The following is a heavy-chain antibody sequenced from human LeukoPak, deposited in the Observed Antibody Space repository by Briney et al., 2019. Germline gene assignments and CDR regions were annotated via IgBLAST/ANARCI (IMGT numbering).Heavy chain of an antibody. CDR1: GGSISSGACY. CDR2: IGYTGDT. CDR3: ARVAAATTNPRFDF. V-gene: IGHV4-31*03. Sequence: PSETLSLTCTVSGGSISSGACYWSWVRQPPGKGLDWIGYIGYTGDTYYNPSLRSRAAISVDTSKTQFSLRLSSVTAADTAVFYCARVAAATTNPRFDFWGQGTLVTVSS. J-gene: IGHJ4*02. D-gene: IGHD1-1*01.